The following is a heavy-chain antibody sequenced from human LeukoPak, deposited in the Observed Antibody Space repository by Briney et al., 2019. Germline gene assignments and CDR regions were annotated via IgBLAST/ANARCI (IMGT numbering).Heavy chain of an antibody. CDR3: ARAGVWFGELLPYYYYYMDV. CDR2: INWNGGST. V-gene: IGHV3-20*04. Sequence: GGSLRLSCAASGFTFDDYGMSWVRQAPGKGLEWVSGINWNGGSTGYADSVKGRFTISRDNAKNSLYLQMNSLRAEDTALYYCARAGVWFGELLPYYYYYMDVWGKGTTVTVSS. CDR1: GFTFDDYG. J-gene: IGHJ6*03. D-gene: IGHD3-10*01.